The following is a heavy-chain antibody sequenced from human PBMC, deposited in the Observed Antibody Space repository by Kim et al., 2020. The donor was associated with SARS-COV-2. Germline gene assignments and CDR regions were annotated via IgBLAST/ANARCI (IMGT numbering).Heavy chain of an antibody. CDR1: GITFSGSA. D-gene: IGHD3-10*01. CDR2: IKSKANSYAP. CDR3: TKAFGELLNWFDP. Sequence: GSLRLSCAASGITFSGSALHWVRQASGKGLEWVGRIKSKANSYAPAYSASVNGRFTISRDDSKNTAYLEMNSLKTEDTAVYYCTKAFGELLNWFDPWGQGTLVTVSS. V-gene: IGHV3-73*01. J-gene: IGHJ5*02.